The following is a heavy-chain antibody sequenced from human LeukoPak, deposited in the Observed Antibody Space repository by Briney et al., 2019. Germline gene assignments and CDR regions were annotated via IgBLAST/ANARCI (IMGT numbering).Heavy chain of an antibody. Sequence: PGGSLRLSCAASGFTFSSYAMSWVRQAPGKGLEWVSAISGSGGSTYYADSVKGRFTISRDNSKNTLYLQMNSLRAEDTAVYYCARDKGALWILDYWGQGTLVTVSS. CDR2: ISGSGGST. V-gene: IGHV3-23*01. CDR3: ARDKGALWILDY. J-gene: IGHJ4*02. CDR1: GFTFSSYA. D-gene: IGHD2-2*03.